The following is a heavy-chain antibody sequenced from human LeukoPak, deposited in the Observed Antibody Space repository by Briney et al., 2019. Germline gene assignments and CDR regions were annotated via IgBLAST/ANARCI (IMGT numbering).Heavy chain of an antibody. CDR3: ARLIAVAGTITFDY. D-gene: IGHD6-19*01. CDR2: IYYSGST. J-gene: IGHJ4*02. Sequence: SETLSLTCTVSGGSISSSSYYWGWIRQPPGKGLEWIGSIYYSGSTYYNPSLKSRVTISVDTSKNQFFLKLSSVTAADTAVYYCARLIAVAGTITFDYWGQGTLVTVSS. V-gene: IGHV4-39*01. CDR1: GGSISSSSYY.